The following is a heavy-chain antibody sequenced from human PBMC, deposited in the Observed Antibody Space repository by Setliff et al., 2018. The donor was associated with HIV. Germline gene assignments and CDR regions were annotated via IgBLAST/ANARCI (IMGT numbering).Heavy chain of an antibody. V-gene: IGHV4-39*01. D-gene: IGHD2-2*01. CDR3: ASRVLGYCRSTSCLNWFDP. CDR1: GGSISRSSYY. CDR2: IYYSGST. J-gene: IGHJ5*02. Sequence: SETLSLTCTVSGGSISRSSYYWGWIRQPPGKGLEWIGSIYYSGSTYYNPSPKSRVTISVDTSKNQVSLKLSSVTAADTAVYYCASRVLGYCRSTSCLNWFDPWGQGTLVTVSS.